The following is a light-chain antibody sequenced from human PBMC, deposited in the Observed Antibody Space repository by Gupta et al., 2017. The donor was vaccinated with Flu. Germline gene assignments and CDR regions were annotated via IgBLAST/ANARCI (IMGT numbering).Light chain of an antibody. CDR3: QQYDSYST. V-gene: IGKV1-5*03. J-gene: IGKJ1*01. CDR2: KAS. Sequence: DLQTTQSPSTLTASVGDRVTITCRASQSISSWLAWYQQKPGKAPKLLIYKASSLESGVPSRFSGSGSGTDFTLTINSLQPGDFATYYCQQYDSYSTFGQGTKVGIK. CDR1: QSISSW.